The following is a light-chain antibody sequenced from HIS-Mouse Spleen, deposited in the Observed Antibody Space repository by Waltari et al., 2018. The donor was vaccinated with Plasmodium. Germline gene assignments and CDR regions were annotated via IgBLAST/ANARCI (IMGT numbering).Light chain of an antibody. CDR1: SSDVGSYNL. CDR2: EGS. CDR3: CSYAGSSTL. Sequence: QSALTQPASVSGSPGKSITIPCTGTSSDVGSYNLVSWYQQHQGKAPKLMIYEGSKRPSGVSNRFSGSKSGNTASLTISGLQAEDEADYYCCSYAGSSTLFGGGTKLTVL. V-gene: IGLV2-23*01. J-gene: IGLJ3*02.